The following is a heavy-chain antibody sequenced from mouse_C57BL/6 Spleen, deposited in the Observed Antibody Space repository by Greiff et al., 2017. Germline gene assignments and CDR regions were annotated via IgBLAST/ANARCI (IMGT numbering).Heavy chain of an antibody. CDR2: INPNNGGT. D-gene: IGHD1-1*01. CDR3: ARDYYGSSPPFDY. Sequence: EVQLQQSGPELVKPGASVKMSCKASGYTFTDYNMHWVKQSHGKSLEWIGYINPNNGGTSYNQKFKGKATLTVNKSSSTAYMELRSLTSEGSAVYYCARDYYGSSPPFDYWGQGTTLTVSS. CDR1: GYTFTDYN. J-gene: IGHJ2*01. V-gene: IGHV1-22*01.